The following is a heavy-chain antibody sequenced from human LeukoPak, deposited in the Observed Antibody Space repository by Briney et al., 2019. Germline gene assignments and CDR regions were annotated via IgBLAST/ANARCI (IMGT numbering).Heavy chain of an antibody. J-gene: IGHJ3*02. D-gene: IGHD2-2*01. V-gene: IGHV3-33*01. CDR3: ARASSANGFDI. CDR1: GFTFSSYG. Sequence: GGSLRLSCAAPGFTFSSYGMHWVRQAPGKGLEWAALIWYDGSNQYYADSVKGRFTVSRDNSKNTLYLQMNSLRAEDTAIYYCARASSANGFDIWGQGAMVTVSS. CDR2: IWYDGSNQ.